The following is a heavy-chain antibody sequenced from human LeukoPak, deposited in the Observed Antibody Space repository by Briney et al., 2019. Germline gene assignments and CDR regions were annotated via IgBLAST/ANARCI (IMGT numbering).Heavy chain of an antibody. CDR2: ISYDGSNK. D-gene: IGHD3-22*01. CDR3: ARDGYYYDSSGYPAYYMDV. Sequence: GGSLRLSCAASGFTFSSYAMHWVRQAPGKGLEWVAVISYDGSNKYYAGSVKGRFTISRDNSKNTLYLQMNSLRAEDTAVYYCARDGYYYDSSGYPAYYMDVWGKGTTVTVSS. CDR1: GFTFSSYA. J-gene: IGHJ6*03. V-gene: IGHV3-30*01.